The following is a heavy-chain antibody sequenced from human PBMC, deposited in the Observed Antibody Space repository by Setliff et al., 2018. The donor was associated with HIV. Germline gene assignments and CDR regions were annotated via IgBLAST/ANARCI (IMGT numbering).Heavy chain of an antibody. J-gene: IGHJ4*02. CDR1: GASITSSY. CDR3: ARFARDPTD. CDR2: IYYSGDS. V-gene: IGHV4-59*08. Sequence: SETLSLTCTVSGASITSSYWTWIRQSPGRGLEYLGYIYYSGDSNYSPSLKSRLSMLLDASTSQFSLRLNSLTAADTAMYYCARFARDPTDWGRGILVTVSS.